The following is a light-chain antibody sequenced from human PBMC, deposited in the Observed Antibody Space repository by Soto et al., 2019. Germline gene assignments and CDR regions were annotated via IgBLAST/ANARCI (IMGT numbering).Light chain of an antibody. CDR1: RSVGSN. J-gene: IGKJ4*01. CDR3: QQRSNWPPLT. V-gene: IGKV3-15*01. CDR2: GTS. Sequence: EIVMTQSPDTLSVSSGDRATLSCRASRSVGSNLAWYQQRPGQAPRLLIYGTSIRATGIPARFSGSGSGTEFTLTISSLEPEDFAVYYCQQRSNWPPLTFGGGTKVDI.